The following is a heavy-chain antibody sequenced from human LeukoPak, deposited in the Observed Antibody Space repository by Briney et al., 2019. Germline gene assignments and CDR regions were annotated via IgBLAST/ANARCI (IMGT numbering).Heavy chain of an antibody. J-gene: IGHJ4*02. Sequence: SETLSLTXSVSGDSIRSYYWSWIRQPAGKGLEWLGRIYTSGSTNYNPSLESRVTMSIDTSKNEFSLKLTSVTAADTAVYLCARGIYGDYGLGYWGQGTLVTVSS. D-gene: IGHD4-17*01. V-gene: IGHV4-4*07. CDR3: ARGIYGDYGLGY. CDR2: IYTSGST. CDR1: GDSIRSYY.